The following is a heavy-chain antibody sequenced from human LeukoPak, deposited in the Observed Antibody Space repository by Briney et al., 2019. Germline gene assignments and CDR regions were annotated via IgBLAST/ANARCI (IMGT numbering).Heavy chain of an antibody. D-gene: IGHD3-10*01. CDR1: GGSISSYY. V-gene: IGHV4-4*07. CDR3: ARGDPLWFGELSAFDI. Sequence: SETLSLTCTVSGGSISSYYWSWIRQPPGKGLEWIGRIYTSGSTNYNPSLKSRVTMSVDTSKNQFSLKLSSVTAADTAVYYCARGDPLWFGELSAFDIWGQGTMVTVSS. CDR2: IYTSGST. J-gene: IGHJ3*02.